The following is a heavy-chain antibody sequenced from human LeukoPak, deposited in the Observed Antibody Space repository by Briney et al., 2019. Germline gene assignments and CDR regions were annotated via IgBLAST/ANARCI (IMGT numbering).Heavy chain of an antibody. Sequence: NPXETLSLTCXVYGGSCSGYYWSWIRQPPGKGLEWIGEINHSGSTNYNPSLKSRVTISVDTSKNQFSLKLSSVTAADTAVYYCARGVEVDTAMDFDYWGQGTLVTVSS. J-gene: IGHJ4*02. CDR3: ARGVEVDTAMDFDY. CDR2: INHSGST. CDR1: GGSCSGYY. D-gene: IGHD5-18*01. V-gene: IGHV4-34*01.